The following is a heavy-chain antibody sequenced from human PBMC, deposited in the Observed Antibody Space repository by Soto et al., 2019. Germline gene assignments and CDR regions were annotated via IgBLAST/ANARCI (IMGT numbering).Heavy chain of an antibody. Sequence: PSETLSLTCTVSGGSISSYYWSWIRQPPGKGLEWIGYIYYSGSTNYNPSPKSRVTISVDTSKNQFSLKLSSVTAADTAVYYCARVGPALVFDPWGQGTLVTVSS. CDR1: GGSISSYY. CDR3: ARVGPALVFDP. D-gene: IGHD3-10*01. CDR2: IYYSGST. V-gene: IGHV4-59*01. J-gene: IGHJ5*02.